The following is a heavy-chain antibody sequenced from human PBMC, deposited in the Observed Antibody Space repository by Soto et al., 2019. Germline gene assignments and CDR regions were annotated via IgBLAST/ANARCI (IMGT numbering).Heavy chain of an antibody. J-gene: IGHJ4*02. CDR1: GFTFSSYS. Sequence: EVQLVESGGGLVQPGGSLRLSCAASGFTFSSYSMNWVRQAPGKGLEWVSYISSSSSTIYYADSVKGRFIISRDNAKNSLYLQMNSLRDEDTAVYYCARDLSPFYDYVWGSPGSTGFDYWGQGTLVTVSS. D-gene: IGHD3-16*01. CDR2: ISSSSSTI. V-gene: IGHV3-48*02. CDR3: ARDLSPFYDYVWGSPGSTGFDY.